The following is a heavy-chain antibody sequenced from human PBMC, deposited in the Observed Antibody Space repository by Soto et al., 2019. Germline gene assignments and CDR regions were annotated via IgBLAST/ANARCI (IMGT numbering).Heavy chain of an antibody. J-gene: IGHJ4*01. Sequence: QLQLVESGGGVVQPGRSLRLSCAASGFTFSSNGMHWVRQAPGKGLEWVAVISYDGSNKYYADSVKGRFTISRDNSKNTLYLQMISLRAEDTAVYYCAKPARNNWNCSFDYWGHGTLVTVSS. D-gene: IGHD1-7*01. CDR2: ISYDGSNK. CDR3: AKPARNNWNCSFDY. CDR1: GFTFSSNG. V-gene: IGHV3-30*18.